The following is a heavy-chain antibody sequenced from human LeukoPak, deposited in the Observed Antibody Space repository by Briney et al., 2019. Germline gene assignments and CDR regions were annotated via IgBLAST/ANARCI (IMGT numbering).Heavy chain of an antibody. D-gene: IGHD3-10*01. CDR1: GYTFTGYY. V-gene: IGHV1-18*04. CDR3: ARDEHYYGSGTYYRRASTFDI. J-gene: IGHJ3*02. Sequence: ASVKVSCKASGYTFTGYYMHWVRQAPGQGLEWMGWISANNGYTNYAQKLQGRVTMTTDTSTTTAYMELTSLTSDDTAVYYCARDEHYYGSGTYYRRASTFDIWGQGTMVTVSS. CDR2: ISANNGYT.